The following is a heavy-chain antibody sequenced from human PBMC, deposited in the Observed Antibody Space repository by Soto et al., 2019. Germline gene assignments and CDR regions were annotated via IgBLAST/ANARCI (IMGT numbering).Heavy chain of an antibody. Sequence: PGGSLRLSCAASGFTFSSYAMSWVRQAPGKGLEWVSAISGSGGSTYYADSVKGRFTISRDNSKNTLYLQMNSLRAEDTAVYYCAKVQSGGSCYSFTDPACFLLKYYFDYWGQGTLVTVSS. V-gene: IGHV3-23*01. J-gene: IGHJ4*02. D-gene: IGHD2-15*01. CDR1: GFTFSSYA. CDR3: AKVQSGGSCYSFTDPACFLLKYYFDY. CDR2: ISGSGGST.